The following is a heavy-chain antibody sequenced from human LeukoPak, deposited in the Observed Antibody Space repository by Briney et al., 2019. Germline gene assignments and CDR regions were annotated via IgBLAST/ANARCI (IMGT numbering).Heavy chain of an antibody. D-gene: IGHD2-2*01. CDR2: INSDGSST. J-gene: IGHJ6*02. Sequence: GGSLRLSCAASGFTLSNYWMHWVRQAPGKGLVWVSRINSDGSSTSRADSVKGRFTISRDNAKSTLYLQMNSLRSEDTAVYYCARGPERGAAANYYGMDVWGQGTTVTVSS. CDR1: GFTLSNYW. CDR3: ARGPERGAAANYYGMDV. V-gene: IGHV3-74*01.